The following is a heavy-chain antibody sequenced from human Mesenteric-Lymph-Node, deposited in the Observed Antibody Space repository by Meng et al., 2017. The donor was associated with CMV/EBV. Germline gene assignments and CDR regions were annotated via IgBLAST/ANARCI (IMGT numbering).Heavy chain of an antibody. CDR1: GFTFRNYG. D-gene: IGHD3-22*01. CDR3: AKDPLDGFDYYHSSGFSSNVNYYYKVMDV. CDR2: IQFDGDNK. Sequence: GESLKISCAASGFTFRNYGIHWVRQAPGKGLEWVAFIQFDGDNKYYRDSVKGRFTISRDNSQNTVYLEMNSLRLEDTAVYYCAKDPLDGFDYYHSSGFSSNVNYYYKVMDVWGQGTTVTVSS. J-gene: IGHJ6*02. V-gene: IGHV3-30*02.